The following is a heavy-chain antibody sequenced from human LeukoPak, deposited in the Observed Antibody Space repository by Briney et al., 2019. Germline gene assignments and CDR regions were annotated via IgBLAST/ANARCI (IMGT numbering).Heavy chain of an antibody. CDR3: ARGRWLQYKDY. CDR1: GGSFSGYC. CDR2: INHSGST. J-gene: IGHJ4*02. Sequence: PSETLSLTCAVYGGSFSGYCWSWIRQPPGKGLEWIGEINHSGSTNYNPSLKSRVTISVDTSKNQFSLKLSSVTAADTAVYYCARGRWLQYKDYWGQGTLVTVSS. D-gene: IGHD5-24*01. V-gene: IGHV4-34*01.